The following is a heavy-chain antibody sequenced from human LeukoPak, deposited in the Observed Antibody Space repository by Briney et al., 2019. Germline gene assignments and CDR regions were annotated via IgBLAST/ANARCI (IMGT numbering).Heavy chain of an antibody. CDR2: IWYDGSNK. CDR3: ARLWELEGAFDI. J-gene: IGHJ3*02. CDR1: GFTFSSYG. D-gene: IGHD1-26*01. V-gene: IGHV3-33*01. Sequence: LPGGSLRLSCAASGFTFSSYGMHWVRQAPGKGLEWVAVIWYDGSNKYYADSVKGRFTISRDNSKNTLYLQMNSLRAEDTAVYYCARLWELEGAFDIWGQGTMVTVSS.